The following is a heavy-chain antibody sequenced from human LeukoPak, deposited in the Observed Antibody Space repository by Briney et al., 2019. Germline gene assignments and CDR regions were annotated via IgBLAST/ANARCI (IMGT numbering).Heavy chain of an antibody. CDR3: ASKQGDY. CDR2: IDTSGTSI. CDR1: GFTFRDYN. Sequence: GGSLRLSCAASGFTFRDYNMNWVRQAPGKGLEWVSSIDTSGTSIYYADSVKGRFTISRDNAENSLYLQMNSLRAEDTAVYYCASKQGDYWGQGTLVTVSS. V-gene: IGHV3-21*01. J-gene: IGHJ4*02.